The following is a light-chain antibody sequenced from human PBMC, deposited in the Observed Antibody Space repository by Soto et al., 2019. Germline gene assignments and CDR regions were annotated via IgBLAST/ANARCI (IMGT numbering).Light chain of an antibody. V-gene: IGKV3-15*01. CDR3: QQYGSSLFT. Sequence: EIVMTQSPATLSVSPGDRATLSCRASQSVGSDLAWYQLKPGQAPRLLIYGAATRATGIPARFSGSGSRTEFSLTISSLQSEDFAVYYCQQYGSSLFTFGPGTKVDIK. CDR2: GAA. J-gene: IGKJ3*01. CDR1: QSVGSD.